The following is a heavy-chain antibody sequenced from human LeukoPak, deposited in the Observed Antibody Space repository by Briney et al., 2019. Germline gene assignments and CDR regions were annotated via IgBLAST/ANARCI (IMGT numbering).Heavy chain of an antibody. CDR2: MNPNSGNT. Sequence: ASVKVSCKASGYTFTGHYMHWVRQAPGQGLEWMGWMNPNSGNTGYAQKFQGRVTMTRNTSISTAYMELSSLRSEDTAVYYCARVGYYDTSGYTDVAFDIWGQGTMVTVSS. V-gene: IGHV1-8*02. CDR3: ARVGYYDTSGYTDVAFDI. CDR1: GYTFTGHY. J-gene: IGHJ3*02. D-gene: IGHD3-22*01.